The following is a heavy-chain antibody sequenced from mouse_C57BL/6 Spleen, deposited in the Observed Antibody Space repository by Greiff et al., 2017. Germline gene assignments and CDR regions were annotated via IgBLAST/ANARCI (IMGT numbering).Heavy chain of an antibody. Sequence: EVQLVESEGGLVQPGSSMKLSCTASGFTFSDYYMAWVRQVPEKGLEWVANINYDGSSTYYLDSLKSRFIISRDNAKNILYLQMSSLKSEDTATYYCARDITTAPCWYFDVWGTGTTLTVSS. V-gene: IGHV5-16*01. CDR1: GFTFSDYY. CDR2: INYDGSST. J-gene: IGHJ1*03. CDR3: ARDITTAPCWYFDV. D-gene: IGHD1-2*01.